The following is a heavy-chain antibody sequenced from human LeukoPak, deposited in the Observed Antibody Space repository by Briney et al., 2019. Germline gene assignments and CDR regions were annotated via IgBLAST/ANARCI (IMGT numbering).Heavy chain of an antibody. CDR1: RFTFSSYS. D-gene: IGHD6-6*01. J-gene: IGHJ4*02. CDR3: ARGSIAARSFDY. Sequence: GGSLRLSCAASRFTFSSYSMNWVRQAPGKGLEWVSSISSSSSYIYYADSVKGRFTISRDNAKNSLYLQMNSLRAEDTAVYYCARGSIAARSFDYWGQGTLVTVSS. V-gene: IGHV3-21*01. CDR2: ISSSSSYI.